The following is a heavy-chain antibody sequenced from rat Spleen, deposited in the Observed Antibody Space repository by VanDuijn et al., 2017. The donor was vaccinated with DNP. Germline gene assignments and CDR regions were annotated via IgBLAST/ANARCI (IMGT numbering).Heavy chain of an antibody. D-gene: IGHD1-2*01. CDR3: VRPIAAIETYPMDA. Sequence: EVQLVESGGGLVQPGNSLKLSCAASGFTFSDYAMAWVRQAPTKGLEWVASITSSGTRTYYRDSVKGRFTISRDNANRTLYLQMDSLRSEDTATYYCVRPIAAIETYPMDAWGQGTSVTVSS. CDR1: GFTFSDYA. J-gene: IGHJ4*01. CDR2: ITSSGTRT. V-gene: IGHV5S23*01.